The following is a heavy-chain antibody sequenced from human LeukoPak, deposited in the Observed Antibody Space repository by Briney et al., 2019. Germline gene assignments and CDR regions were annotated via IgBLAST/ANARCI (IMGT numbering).Heavy chain of an antibody. J-gene: IGHJ6*02. D-gene: IGHD3-16*01. CDR1: GYTFTSYG. V-gene: IGHV1-18*01. CDR3: ARSYYLYYYNYGMDV. Sequence: ASVTVSCKASGYTFTSYGISWVRQAPGQGLEWMGWISAYNGNTNYAQKLQSRVTMTTDTSTSTAYMELRSLRSDDTAVYYCARSYYLYYYNYGMDVWGQGTTATVSS. CDR2: ISAYNGNT.